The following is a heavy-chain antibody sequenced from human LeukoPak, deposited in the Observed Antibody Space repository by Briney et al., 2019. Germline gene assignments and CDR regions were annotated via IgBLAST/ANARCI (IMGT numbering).Heavy chain of an antibody. CDR1: DDSISRRDYY. D-gene: IGHD5/OR15-5a*01. V-gene: IGHV4-31*03. Sequence: SETLSLTCSVSDDSISRRDYYWSWIRQRPGMGLEWMGYIYYNGRSGNTYYNLALKSRVTMSIDTGEKHFSLRLTSVTAADTAVYYCANSLPTVCTRNYFVFGGQGTLVIVSS. CDR3: ANSLPTVCTRNYFVF. J-gene: IGHJ4*02. CDR2: IYYNGRSGNT.